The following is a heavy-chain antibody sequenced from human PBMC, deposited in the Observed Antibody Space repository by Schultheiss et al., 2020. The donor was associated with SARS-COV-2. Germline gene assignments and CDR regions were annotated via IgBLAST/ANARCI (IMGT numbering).Heavy chain of an antibody. CDR1: GFTFSSYW. Sequence: GGSLRLSCAASGFTFSSYWLGWVRQAPGKGRGWVASIKKDGGEKDYVYSVKGRFTISRDNAKKSLYMQMNRLRAEETAVYYCARDHGGTLFGVVIKSATSHNGLDFWGQGTMVTVSS. J-gene: IGHJ6*02. D-gene: IGHD3-3*01. V-gene: IGHV3-7*03. CDR2: IKKDGGEK. CDR3: ARDHGGTLFGVVIKSATSHNGLDF.